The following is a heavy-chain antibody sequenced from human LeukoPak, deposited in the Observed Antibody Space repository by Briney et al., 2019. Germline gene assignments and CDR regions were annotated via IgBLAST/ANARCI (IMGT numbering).Heavy chain of an antibody. CDR2: INQDGSEI. CDR3: VRDRSRFGESN. J-gene: IGHJ4*02. Sequence: GGSLRLSCAASGLTFSSYWLSWVRQAPGKGLQWVANINQDGSEIYYVESVKGRFVISRDNAKNSLYLQMNSLRAEDTAVYYCVRDRSRFGESNWGQGTLVTVSS. D-gene: IGHD3-10*01. V-gene: IGHV3-7*01. CDR1: GLTFSSYW.